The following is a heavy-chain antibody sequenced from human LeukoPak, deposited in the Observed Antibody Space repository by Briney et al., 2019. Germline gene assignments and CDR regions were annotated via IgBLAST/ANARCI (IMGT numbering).Heavy chain of an antibody. CDR1: GFTFSSYA. D-gene: IGHD1-26*01. J-gene: IGHJ4*02. V-gene: IGHV3-30-3*01. Sequence: GGSLRLSCAASGFTFSSYAMHWVRQAPGKGLEWVAVISYDGSNKYYADSVKGRFTISRDNSKNTLYLQMNGLRAEDTAVYYCARDFGGSYFDYWGQGTLVTVSS. CDR3: ARDFGGSYFDY. CDR2: ISYDGSNK.